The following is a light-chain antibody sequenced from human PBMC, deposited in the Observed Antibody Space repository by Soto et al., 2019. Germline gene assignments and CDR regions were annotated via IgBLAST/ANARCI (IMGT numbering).Light chain of an antibody. Sequence: DIQVTQSPSSLSASVGDRVTITCRASQSISSFLNWYQQKPGKAPRLLIYAASSLQSGVPSRFSGSGSGTDFTLGIGSLQPEDSATYYCQQSFGTPWTFGQGTKVDIK. J-gene: IGKJ1*01. CDR2: AAS. V-gene: IGKV1-39*01. CDR3: QQSFGTPWT. CDR1: QSISSF.